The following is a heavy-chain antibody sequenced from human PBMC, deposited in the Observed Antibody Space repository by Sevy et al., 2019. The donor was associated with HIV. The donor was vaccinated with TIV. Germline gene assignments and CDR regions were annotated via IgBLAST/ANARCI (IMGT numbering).Heavy chain of an antibody. J-gene: IGHJ6*02. CDR3: AGSRVYDSSGYFYGMDV. CDR2: IKSDGSST. CDR1: GFTFSSYW. Sequence: GGSLRLSCAASGFTFSSYWMHWVRQAPGKGLVWVSRIKSDGSSTSYGDSVKGRFTTSRDNAKNTLYLQMNSLRAEDTAVYYCAGSRVYDSSGYFYGMDVWGQGTTVTVSS. V-gene: IGHV3-74*01. D-gene: IGHD3-22*01.